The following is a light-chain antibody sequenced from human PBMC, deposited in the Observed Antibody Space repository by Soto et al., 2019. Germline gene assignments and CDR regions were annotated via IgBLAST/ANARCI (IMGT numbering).Light chain of an antibody. J-gene: IGKJ1*01. V-gene: IGKV3-15*01. CDR3: QHYYKLPPT. CDR2: SAS. Sequence: DIVMTQSPATLSVSPGDRVTLSCRGSQTVSNDLAWYQQKPGQAPRLLISSASTRATGVPGRFTGSGSGTDLTLTIGSLQSEDFAVYYCQHYYKLPPTFGQATKVEI. CDR1: QTVSND.